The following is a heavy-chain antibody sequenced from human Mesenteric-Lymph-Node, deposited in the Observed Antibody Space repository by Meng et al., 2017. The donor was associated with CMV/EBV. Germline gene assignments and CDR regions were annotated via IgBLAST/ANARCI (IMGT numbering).Heavy chain of an antibody. D-gene: IGHD3-10*01. J-gene: IGHJ5*02. V-gene: IGHV4-59*01. CDR2: LYYRGNT. Sequence: SMSGYYWSWIRQPPGKGLEWIGYLYYRGNTNYNPSLKSRVTVSVDTSKNQFSLKLTSVTAADTAVYYCARVPPSSFGSGSYRWFDPWGQGTLVTVSS. CDR3: ARVPPSSFGSGSYRWFDP. CDR1: SMSGYY.